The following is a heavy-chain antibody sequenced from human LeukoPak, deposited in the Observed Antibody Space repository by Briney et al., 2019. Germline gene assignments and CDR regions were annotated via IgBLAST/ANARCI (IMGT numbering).Heavy chain of an antibody. J-gene: IGHJ4*02. CDR2: INPNSGGT. V-gene: IGHV1-2*06. Sequence: ASVKVSCKASGYTFTGYYMHWVRQAPGQGLEWMGRINPNSGGTNYAQKFQGRVTMTRDTSISTAYMELSRLRSDDTAVYYCARDGREYCGGDCSDFDYWGKGTLVTVSS. CDR3: ARDGREYCGGDCSDFDY. CDR1: GYTFTGYY. D-gene: IGHD2-21*02.